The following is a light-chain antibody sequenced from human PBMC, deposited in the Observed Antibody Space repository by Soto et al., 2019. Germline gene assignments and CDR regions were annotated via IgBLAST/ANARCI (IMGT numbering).Light chain of an antibody. CDR1: SSNIGSKT. V-gene: IGLV1-44*01. J-gene: IGLJ2*01. Sequence: QSVLTQPPSASGTPGQRGTISCSGSSSNIGSKTVNWYQQLPGTAPKLLIYSNNQRPSGVPDRCSVAKSGTSASLAIGGLQSEDEADYYCAAWDDSLNGVVFGGGTKVTVL. CDR3: AAWDDSLNGVV. CDR2: SNN.